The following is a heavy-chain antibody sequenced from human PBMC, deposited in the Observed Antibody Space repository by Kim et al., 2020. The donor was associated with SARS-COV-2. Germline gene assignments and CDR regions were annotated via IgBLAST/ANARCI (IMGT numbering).Heavy chain of an antibody. V-gene: IGHV3-30*04. D-gene: IGHD6-19*01. J-gene: IGHJ4*02. Sequence: DSLKGQFTISRDKSRTTLYVQINTLRVDDTAVYYCAREGYSSGRAATFDYWGQGTLVTVSS. CDR3: AREGYSSGRAATFDY.